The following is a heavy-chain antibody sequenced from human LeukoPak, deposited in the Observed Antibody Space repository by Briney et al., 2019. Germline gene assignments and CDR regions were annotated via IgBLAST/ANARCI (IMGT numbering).Heavy chain of an antibody. CDR2: IKQDGSEK. Sequence: PGGSLRLSCAASGFTFSSYWMSWVRQAPGKGLEWVANIKQDGSEKYYVDSVKGRFTISRDNAKNSLYLQMNSLRAEDTAVYYCARLHYDILTGYNLDYWGQGTLVTVSS. J-gene: IGHJ4*02. CDR3: ARLHYDILTGYNLDY. D-gene: IGHD3-9*01. V-gene: IGHV3-7*01. CDR1: GFTFSSYW.